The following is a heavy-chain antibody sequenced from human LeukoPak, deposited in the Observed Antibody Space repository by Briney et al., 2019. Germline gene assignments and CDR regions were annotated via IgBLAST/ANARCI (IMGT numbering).Heavy chain of an antibody. CDR3: ARLRLGYYDFWSGYR. D-gene: IGHD3-3*01. Sequence: GGSLRLSCAASGFTFSSYSMNWVRQAPGKGLEWVSYISSSSTIYYADSVKGRFTISRDNAKNSLYLQMNSLRAEDTAVYYCARLRLGYYDFWSGYRWGQGTLVTVSS. V-gene: IGHV3-48*01. CDR2: ISSSSTI. CDR1: GFTFSSYS. J-gene: IGHJ4*02.